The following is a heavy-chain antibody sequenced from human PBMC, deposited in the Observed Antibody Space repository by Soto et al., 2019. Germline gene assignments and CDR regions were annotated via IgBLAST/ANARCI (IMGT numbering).Heavy chain of an antibody. CDR3: ARDPSFGSGYLHWFDP. J-gene: IGHJ5*02. CDR1: GGTLSSYA. CDR2: IIPIFGTA. V-gene: IGHV1-69*06. Sequence: VASVKVSCKASGGTLSSYAISWVRQAPGQGLEWMGGIIPIFGTANYAQKFQGRVTITADKSTSTAYMELSSLRSEGTAVYYCARDPSFGSGYLHWFDPWGQGTLVTVSS. D-gene: IGHD3-3*01.